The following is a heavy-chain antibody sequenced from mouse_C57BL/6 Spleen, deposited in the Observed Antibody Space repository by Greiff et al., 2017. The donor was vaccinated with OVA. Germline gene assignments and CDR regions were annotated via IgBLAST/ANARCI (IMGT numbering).Heavy chain of an antibody. D-gene: IGHD3-2*02. CDR3: ARQLRLRDARDY. V-gene: IGHV1-52*01. CDR1: GYTFTSYW. Sequence: QVQLQQSGAELVRPGSSVKLSCKASGYTFTSYWMHWVKQRPIQGLEWIGNIDPSDSETHYNQKFKDKATLTVDKSSSTAYMQLSSLTSEDSAVYFVARQLRLRDARDYWGQGTSVTVSS. J-gene: IGHJ4*01. CDR2: IDPSDSET.